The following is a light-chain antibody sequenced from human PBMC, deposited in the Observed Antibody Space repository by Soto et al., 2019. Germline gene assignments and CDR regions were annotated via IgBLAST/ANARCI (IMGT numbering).Light chain of an antibody. J-gene: IGLJ1*01. CDR3: GSYSTSTTLV. V-gene: IGLV2-14*01. CDR1: SSDIGSYSY. CDR2: EVS. Sequence: QSVLTQPASVSGSPGQSIIISCSGTSSDIGSYSYVSWYQQHPGKAPKLIIHEVSSRPSGVSDRFSGSKSGNTASLTISGLQAEDEAEYFCGSYSTSTTLVFGSGTKVTVL.